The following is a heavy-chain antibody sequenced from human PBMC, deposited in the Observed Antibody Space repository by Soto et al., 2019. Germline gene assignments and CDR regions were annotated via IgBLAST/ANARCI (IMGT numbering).Heavy chain of an antibody. D-gene: IGHD2-2*01. Sequence: EVQLVESGGGLVQPGRSLRLSCAASGFTFDDYAMHWVRQAPGKGLEWVSGISWNRGSIGYADSVKGRFTISRDNAKNSLYLQMNSMRAEDTALYYCAKDSRGGYCSSTSCYWSYYYYMDVWGKGTTVTVSS. CDR3: AKDSRGGYCSSTSCYWSYYYYMDV. CDR1: GFTFDDYA. CDR2: ISWNRGSI. V-gene: IGHV3-9*01. J-gene: IGHJ6*03.